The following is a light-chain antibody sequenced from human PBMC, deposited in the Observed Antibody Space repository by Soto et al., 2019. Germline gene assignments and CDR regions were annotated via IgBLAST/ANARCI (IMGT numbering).Light chain of an antibody. J-gene: IGKJ4*01. CDR2: KAS. V-gene: IGKV1-5*03. Sequence: DIPMTQAPSTLSASGGDRVAITCRASRNINNLLAWYQQKPGKAPKLLIYKASSLESGIPARLSGSASGIEFTLTISSVQPDDFATYYCQRYYSFPLTFGGGNKVEIK. CDR3: QRYYSFPLT. CDR1: RNINNL.